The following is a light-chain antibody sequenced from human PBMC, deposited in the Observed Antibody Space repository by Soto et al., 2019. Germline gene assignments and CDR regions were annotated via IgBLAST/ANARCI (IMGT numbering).Light chain of an antibody. CDR2: DAS. V-gene: IGKV1-5*01. CDR1: QSISSW. Sequence: DIQMTQSSSALSASVGDRVTITCRASQSISSWLAWYQQKPGKAPKALIYDASTLRSGVPSRCSGGGSGTEFTLTISSLHPDYVATYYCQQYNTYSTFSQGTRLEIK. J-gene: IGKJ5*01. CDR3: QQYNTYST.